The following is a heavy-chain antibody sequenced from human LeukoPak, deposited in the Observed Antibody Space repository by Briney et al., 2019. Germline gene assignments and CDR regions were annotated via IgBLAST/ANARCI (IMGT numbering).Heavy chain of an antibody. J-gene: IGHJ4*02. Sequence: PGGSLRLSCAASGFTFSDYYMSWIRQAPGKGLEWISFITSSSGYTYSADSVKGRFIISRDNAKNSLYLQMNSLRVEDTAVYFCARVEKWTNLVRYYFDNWGQGTLVTVAS. D-gene: IGHD1-14*01. CDR3: ARVEKWTNLVRYYFDN. CDR1: GFTFSDYY. CDR2: ITSSSGYT. V-gene: IGHV3-11*05.